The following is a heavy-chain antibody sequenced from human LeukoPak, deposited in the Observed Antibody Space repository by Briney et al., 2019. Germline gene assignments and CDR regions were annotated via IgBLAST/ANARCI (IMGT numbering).Heavy chain of an antibody. D-gene: IGHD3-3*01. CDR1: GIIFSTYA. V-gene: IGHV3-48*04. CDR2: ISGSSSGSTSIT. Sequence: GGSLRLSCEFSGIIFSTYAMNWIRQAPGKGLEWISYISGSSSGSTSITQYADSVKGRFTISRDNAKNSLHLQMDSLSAEDTAVYYWPRDFWSGYYTEDWGQGALVIVSS. J-gene: IGHJ4*02. CDR3: PRDFWSGYYTED.